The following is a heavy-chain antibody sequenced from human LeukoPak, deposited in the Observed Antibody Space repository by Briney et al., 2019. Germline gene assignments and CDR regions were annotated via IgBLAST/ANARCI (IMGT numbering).Heavy chain of an antibody. V-gene: IGHV4-34*01. CDR3: ARSSMVPDY. Sequence: PSETLSLTCAVYGGSFSGYYWSWIRQPPGKGLEWIGEINHSGSTNYNPSLKSRVTISVDTSKNQLSLKLSSVTAADTAVYYCARSSMVPDYWGQGTLVTVSS. CDR2: INHSGST. CDR1: GGSFSGYY. J-gene: IGHJ4*02. D-gene: IGHD6-13*01.